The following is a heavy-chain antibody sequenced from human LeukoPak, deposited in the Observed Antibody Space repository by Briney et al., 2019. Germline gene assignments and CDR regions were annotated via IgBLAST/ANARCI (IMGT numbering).Heavy chain of an antibody. CDR3: ARAAPGGLAAALDY. J-gene: IGHJ4*02. CDR2: IWYDGSIK. Sequence: PGRSLRLSCAASRFTFSSYGMHWVRQAPGKGLEWVAVIWYDGSIKDYADSVKGRFTISRDNSKNTLYLQMNSLRVEDTALYYCARAAPGGLAAALDYWGQGTLVTVSS. D-gene: IGHD6-13*01. V-gene: IGHV3-33*01. CDR1: RFTFSSYG.